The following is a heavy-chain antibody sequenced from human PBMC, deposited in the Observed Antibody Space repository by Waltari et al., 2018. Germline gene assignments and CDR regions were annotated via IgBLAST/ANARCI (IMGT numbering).Heavy chain of an antibody. CDR3: ARRMIVLWVGELVPDSFDI. CDR1: GFTFSSNY. V-gene: IGHV3-53*01. J-gene: IGHJ3*02. Sequence: EVQLLESGGGLIQTGGSLRLYCSASGFTFSSNYMSWVRQAPGKGLEWVAVVNSGGSTYTADSVKGRFPITSDKSNTTMSLQMNRLRAEDAAAYYCARRMIVLWVGELVPDSFDIWGQGTMVTVSS. D-gene: IGHD3-10*01. CDR2: VNSGGST.